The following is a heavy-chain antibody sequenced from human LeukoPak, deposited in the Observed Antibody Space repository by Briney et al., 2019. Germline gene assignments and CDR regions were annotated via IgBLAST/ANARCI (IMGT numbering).Heavy chain of an antibody. J-gene: IGHJ4*02. V-gene: IGHV3-30*02. CDR1: GFTFSTKG. CDR3: AKDLGSSVGYFDY. CDR2: IWYDGSNK. D-gene: IGHD6-25*01. Sequence: GGSLRLSCAASGFTFSTKGMHWVRQAPGKGLEWVAFIWYDGSNKYYADSVKGRFTISRDNSKNTLNLQMNSLRAEDTAVYYCAKDLGSSVGYFDYWGQGTLVTVSS.